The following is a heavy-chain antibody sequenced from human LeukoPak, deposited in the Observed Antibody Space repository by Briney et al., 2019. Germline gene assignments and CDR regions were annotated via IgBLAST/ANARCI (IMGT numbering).Heavy chain of an antibody. CDR2: INPTSGRT. Sequence: VASVKISCKASTYIFNKYYIHWVRQAPGRGLEWMGIINPTSGRTSYAQNVQARVTMTRDMSANTMYLDLSSLKSDDTAVYYCASGGEFRGSAFDIWGQGTTVIVSS. J-gene: IGHJ3*02. D-gene: IGHD3-10*01. CDR3: ASGGEFRGSAFDI. V-gene: IGHV1-46*02. CDR1: TYIFNKYY.